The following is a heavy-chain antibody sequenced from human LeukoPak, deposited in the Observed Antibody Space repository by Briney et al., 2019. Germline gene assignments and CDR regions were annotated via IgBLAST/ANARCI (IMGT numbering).Heavy chain of an antibody. CDR2: INHSGST. V-gene: IGHV4-34*01. D-gene: IGHD5/OR15-5a*01. CDR3: ARLVWGALNKFDY. J-gene: IGHJ4*02. CDR1: GGSFSGYY. Sequence: SETLSLTCAVYGGSFSGYYWSWIRQPPGKGLEWIGEINHSGSTNYNPSLKSRVTISVGTSKNQFPLKLSSVTAADTAVYYCARLVWGALNKFDYWGQGTLVTVSS.